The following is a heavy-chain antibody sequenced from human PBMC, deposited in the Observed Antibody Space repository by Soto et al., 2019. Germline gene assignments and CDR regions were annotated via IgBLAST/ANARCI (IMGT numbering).Heavy chain of an antibody. Sequence: QVQLVQSGAEVKKPGASVKVSCKASGYTFTSYDINWVRQATGEGLEWMGWMNPNSGNTGYAQKFRGRVTMTRNTSISTAYMELSSLRSEDTAVYYCASERTGTTSMDVWGQGTTVTVSS. J-gene: IGHJ6*02. CDR1: GYTFTSYD. CDR2: MNPNSGNT. D-gene: IGHD1-1*01. V-gene: IGHV1-8*01. CDR3: ASERTGTTSMDV.